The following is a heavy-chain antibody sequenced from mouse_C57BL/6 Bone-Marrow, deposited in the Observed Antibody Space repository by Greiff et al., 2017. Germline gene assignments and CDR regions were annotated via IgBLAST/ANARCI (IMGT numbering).Heavy chain of an antibody. Sequence: QVQLQQPGAELVKPGASVKMSCKASGYTFTSYWINWVKQRPGQGLEWIGDIYPGSGSTNYNETFKSKATLTVDTSSSPTYMQLSSLTSEDAAVYFCARPLYDYGGAWFAYWGQGTLGTVSA. CDR2: IYPGSGST. CDR1: GYTFTSYW. V-gene: IGHV1-55*01. J-gene: IGHJ3*01. D-gene: IGHD2-4*01. CDR3: ARPLYDYGGAWFAY.